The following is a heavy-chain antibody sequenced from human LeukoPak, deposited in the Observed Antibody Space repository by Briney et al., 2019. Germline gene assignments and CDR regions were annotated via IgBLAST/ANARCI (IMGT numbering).Heavy chain of an antibody. J-gene: IGHJ4*02. V-gene: IGHV4-38-2*01. Sequence: SETLSLTCAVSGYSISSCYYWGWIRPPPGKGLGWIGSSYHSGSNYYNPSLKSRVTMSVDTSKNQFSLKLSSVTAADTAVYYCARINVATTYFDYWGQGTLVTVSS. CDR3: ARINVATTYFDY. CDR2: SYHSGSN. D-gene: IGHD5-12*01. CDR1: GYSISSCYY.